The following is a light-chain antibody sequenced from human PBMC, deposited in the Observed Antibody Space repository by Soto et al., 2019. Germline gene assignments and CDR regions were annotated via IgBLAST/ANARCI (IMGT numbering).Light chain of an antibody. J-gene: IGKJ2*01. CDR3: QHYGSSPPYT. CDR2: GAS. V-gene: IGKV3-15*01. Sequence: EIVMTQSPATLSVSPGERATLSCRASQSVSNNLAWYQQKPGQAPRLLIHGASTRATGLPARFSGSGSGTEFTLTISSLQSEDSAVYYCQHYGSSPPYTFGQGTKLKIK. CDR1: QSVSNN.